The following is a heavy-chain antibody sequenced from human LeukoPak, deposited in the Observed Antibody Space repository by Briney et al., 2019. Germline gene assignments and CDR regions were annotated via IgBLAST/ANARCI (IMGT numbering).Heavy chain of an antibody. CDR3: ARLLGTWNTFDY. Sequence: GASVKVSSKASGYTFTGYYMHWVRQAPGQGLEWMGWINPNSGGTNYAQKFQGRVTMTRDTSISTAYMELSRLRSDDTAVCYCARLLGTWNTFDYWGQGTMVTVSS. V-gene: IGHV1-2*02. CDR1: GYTFTGYY. D-gene: IGHD1/OR15-1a*01. CDR2: INPNSGGT. J-gene: IGHJ4*02.